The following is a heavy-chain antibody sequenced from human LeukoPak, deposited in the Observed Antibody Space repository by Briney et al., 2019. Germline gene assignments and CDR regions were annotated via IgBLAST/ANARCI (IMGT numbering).Heavy chain of an antibody. CDR1: GFTFSSYE. CDR3: AKTSLSDPSGHYYYMDV. CDR2: ISSSGSTI. D-gene: IGHD3-3*01. J-gene: IGHJ6*03. Sequence: PGGSLRLSCAASGFTFSSYEMNWVRQAPGKGLEWVSYISSSGSTIYYADSVKGGFTISRDNAKNSLYLQMNSLRIEDTALYYCAKTSLSDPSGHYYYMDVWGKGTTVTVSS. V-gene: IGHV3-48*03.